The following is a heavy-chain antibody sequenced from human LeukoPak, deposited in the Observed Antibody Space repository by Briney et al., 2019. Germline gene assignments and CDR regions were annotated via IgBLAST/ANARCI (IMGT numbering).Heavy chain of an antibody. CDR3: ARVGIAVAGTRPINWFDP. CDR2: IIPIFGTA. CDR1: GGTFSSYA. V-gene: IGHV1-69*06. Sequence: ASVKVSCKASGGTFSSYAISWVRQAPGQGLEWMGGIIPIFGTANYAQKFQGRVTITADKSTSTAYMELSSLRSEDTAVYYCARVGIAVAGTRPINWFDPWGQGTLVTVSS. D-gene: IGHD6-19*01. J-gene: IGHJ5*02.